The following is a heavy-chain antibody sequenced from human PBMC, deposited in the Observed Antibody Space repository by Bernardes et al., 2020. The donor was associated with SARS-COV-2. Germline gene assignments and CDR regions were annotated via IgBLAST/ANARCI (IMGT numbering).Heavy chain of an antibody. CDR3: ARDPPMITFGGVIAGAFDI. D-gene: IGHD3-16*02. Sequence: SETLSLTCTVSGGSISSYYWSWIRQPPGKGLEWIGYIYYSGSTNYNPSLKSRVTIPVDTSKNQFSLKLSSVTAADTAVYYCARDPPMITFGGVIAGAFDIWGQGTMVTVSS. J-gene: IGHJ3*02. V-gene: IGHV4-59*01. CDR2: IYYSGST. CDR1: GGSISSYY.